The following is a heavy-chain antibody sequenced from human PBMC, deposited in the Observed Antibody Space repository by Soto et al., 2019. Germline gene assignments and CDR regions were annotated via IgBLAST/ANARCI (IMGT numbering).Heavy chain of an antibody. CDR3: ARQMPYGDYYFNYYYYYMDV. Sequence: GGSLRLSCAASGFTFSSYWMSWVRQAPGKGLEWVANIKQDGSEKYYVDSVKGRFTISRDNAKNSLYLQMNSLRAEDTAVYYCARQMPYGDYYFNYYYYYMDVWGKGTTVTVSS. V-gene: IGHV3-7*01. D-gene: IGHD4-17*01. CDR2: IKQDGSEK. J-gene: IGHJ6*03. CDR1: GFTFSSYW.